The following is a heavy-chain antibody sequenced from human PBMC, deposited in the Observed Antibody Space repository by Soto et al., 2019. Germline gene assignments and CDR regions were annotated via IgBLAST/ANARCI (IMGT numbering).Heavy chain of an antibody. Sequence: SETLSLTCTVSGGSISIYYWSWIRQPAGKGLEWIGRIYTSGSTNYNPSLKSRVTMSVDTSKNQFSLKLSSVTAADTAVYYCARWGTSFDAIDYWGQGTLVTVSS. CDR3: ARWGTSFDAIDY. V-gene: IGHV4-4*07. CDR1: GGSISIYY. CDR2: IYTSGST. D-gene: IGHD3-9*01. J-gene: IGHJ4*02.